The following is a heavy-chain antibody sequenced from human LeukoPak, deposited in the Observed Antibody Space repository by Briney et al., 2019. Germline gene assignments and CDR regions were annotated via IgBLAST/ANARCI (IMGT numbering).Heavy chain of an antibody. V-gene: IGHV3-48*03. J-gene: IGHJ4*02. CDR2: ISSSGSTI. Sequence: GGSLRLSCAASGFTFSIYEMNLVPQAPGKGLEWVSYISSSGSTIYYADSVKGRFTISRDNAKNTLYLQVNSLRAEDTAVYYCARGDYYGYWGQGTLVTVSS. CDR3: ARGDYYGY. D-gene: IGHD3-22*01. CDR1: GFTFSIYE.